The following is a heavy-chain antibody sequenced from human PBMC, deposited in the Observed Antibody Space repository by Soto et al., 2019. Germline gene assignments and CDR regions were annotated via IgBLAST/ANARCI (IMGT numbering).Heavy chain of an antibody. D-gene: IGHD3-9*01. Sequence: GGSLRLCCAASGFTFSSYSMNWVRQAPGKGLEWVSYISSSSSTIYYADSVKGRFTISRDNAKNSLYLQMNSLRAEDTAVYYCAFVWCFDCFFYDAFDISAQRTMVTVSS. J-gene: IGHJ3*02. CDR3: AFVWCFDCFFYDAFDI. CDR1: GFTFSSYS. CDR2: ISSSSSTI. V-gene: IGHV3-48*01.